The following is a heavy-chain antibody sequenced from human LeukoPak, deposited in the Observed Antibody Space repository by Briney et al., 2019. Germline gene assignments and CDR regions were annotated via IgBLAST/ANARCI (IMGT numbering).Heavy chain of an antibody. CDR1: GFTFSTYA. J-gene: IGHJ6*02. D-gene: IGHD3-16*01. CDR2: ITGSGGNT. Sequence: GGSLRLSCAASGFTFSTYAMSWVRQAPGKGLEWVSAITGSGGNTCYADSVKGRFTISRDNSKNTLYLQMNSLRAEDTAVYYCATQAPLSSYDYYGMDVWGQGTTVTVSS. V-gene: IGHV3-23*01. CDR3: ATQAPLSSYDYYGMDV.